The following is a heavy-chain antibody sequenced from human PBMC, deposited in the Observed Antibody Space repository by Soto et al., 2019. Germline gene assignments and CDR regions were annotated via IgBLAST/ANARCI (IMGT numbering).Heavy chain of an antibody. CDR3: ARGGCGGDCYSYFLLL. CDR1: GYTFTSYY. D-gene: IGHD2-21*02. CDR2: INPSGGST. Sequence: ASVKVSCKASGYTFTSYYMHWVRQAPGQGLEWMGIINPSGGSTSYAQKFQGRVTMTRDTSTSTVYMELSSLRSEDTAVYYCARGGCGGDCYSYFLLLWGQGTLVTVSS. J-gene: IGHJ4*02. V-gene: IGHV1-46*01.